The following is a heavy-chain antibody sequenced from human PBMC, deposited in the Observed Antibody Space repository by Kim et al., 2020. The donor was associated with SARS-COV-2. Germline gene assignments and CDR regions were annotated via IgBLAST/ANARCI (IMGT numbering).Heavy chain of an antibody. CDR1: GGSFSGYY. Sequence: SETLSLTCAVYGGSFSGYYWSWIRQPPGKGLEWIGEINHSGSTNYNPSLKSRVTISVDTSKNQFSLKLSSVTAADTAVYYCARGISGSYRYYFDYWGQGT. CDR3: ARGISGSYRYYFDY. D-gene: IGHD1-26*01. J-gene: IGHJ4*02. V-gene: IGHV4-34*01. CDR2: INHSGST.